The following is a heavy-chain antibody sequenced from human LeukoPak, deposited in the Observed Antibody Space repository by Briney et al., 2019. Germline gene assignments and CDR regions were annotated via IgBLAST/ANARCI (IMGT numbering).Heavy chain of an antibody. CDR1: GFTFSSYA. CDR3: AKPKHIVVVIGWFDP. CDR2: ISGSGGSP. Sequence: GGSLRLSCAASGFTFSSYAMSWVRQAPGKGLEWVSAISGSGGSPYYADSVKGRFTISRDNSKNKLYLQMNSLRAEDTAVYYCAKPKHIVVVIGWFDPWGQGTLVTVSS. J-gene: IGHJ5*02. V-gene: IGHV3-23*01. D-gene: IGHD2-21*01.